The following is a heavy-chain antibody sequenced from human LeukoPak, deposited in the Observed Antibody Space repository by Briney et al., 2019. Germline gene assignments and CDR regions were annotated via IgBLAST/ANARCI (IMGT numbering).Heavy chain of an antibody. Sequence: PGGSLRLSCAASGFTFNYYAMSWVRQAPGKGLEWVSGISDNEGSTYYTDSVKGRFTISRDNTKNTVYLQMSNLRADDTGVYFCARHDSFIPYWGQGTLVTVSS. V-gene: IGHV3-23*01. D-gene: IGHD2-21*01. J-gene: IGHJ4*02. CDR3: ARHDSFIPY. CDR2: ISDNEGST. CDR1: GFTFNYYA.